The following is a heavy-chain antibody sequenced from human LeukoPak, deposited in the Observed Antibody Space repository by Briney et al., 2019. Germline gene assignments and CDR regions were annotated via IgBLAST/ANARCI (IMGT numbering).Heavy chain of an antibody. CDR1: GFTFSNYW. CDR2: INSDGINT. Sequence: QPGGSLRLSCAASGFTFSNYWMHWVRQAPGKGLVWVSRINSDGINTSYADSVKGRFTISRDNAKNTLNLQMNSLRAEDTAVYYCARAYGTDYSSSWYWTHYYYYMDVWGKGTTVTVSS. D-gene: IGHD6-13*01. J-gene: IGHJ6*03. V-gene: IGHV3-74*01. CDR3: ARAYGTDYSSSWYWTHYYYYMDV.